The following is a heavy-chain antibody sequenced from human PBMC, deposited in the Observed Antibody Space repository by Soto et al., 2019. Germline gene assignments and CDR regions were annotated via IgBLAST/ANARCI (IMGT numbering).Heavy chain of an antibody. CDR2: IYHSAST. D-gene: IGHD3-3*01. CDR3: ARGETNYDFWQYGMDV. J-gene: IGHJ6*02. V-gene: IGHV4-30-2*01. CDR1: GGSISSGGYS. Sequence: QLQLQESGSGLVKPSQTLSLTCAVSGGSISSGGYSWSWIRQPPGKGLEWIGYIYHSASTYYNPSLKSRVTISVDRSKNQFSLKLSSVTAADTAVYYCARGETNYDFWQYGMDVWGQGTTVTVSS.